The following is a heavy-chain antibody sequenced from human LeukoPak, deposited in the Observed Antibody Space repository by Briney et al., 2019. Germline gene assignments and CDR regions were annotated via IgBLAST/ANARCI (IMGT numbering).Heavy chain of an antibody. Sequence: GGSLRLSCAASAFTFSTYEMNWVRQAPGKGLEWVSSITFSGSTIYYADSVKGRFTISRDNSKNTLYLQMNSLRAEDTAVYYCAKDQEMIVVVIGFSYDYWGQGTLVTVSS. V-gene: IGHV3-48*03. CDR2: ITFSGSTI. CDR3: AKDQEMIVVVIGFSYDY. D-gene: IGHD3-22*01. J-gene: IGHJ4*02. CDR1: AFTFSTYE.